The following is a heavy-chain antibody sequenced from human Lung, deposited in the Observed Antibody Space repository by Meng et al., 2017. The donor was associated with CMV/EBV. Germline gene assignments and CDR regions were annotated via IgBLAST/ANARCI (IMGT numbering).Heavy chain of an antibody. J-gene: IGHJ4*02. D-gene: IGHD3-22*01. CDR1: GFTFSTYW. V-gene: IGHV3-7*01. CDR3: ATSSSGFFDN. CDR2: INQGGSEK. Sequence: SCAASGFTFSTYWMSWVRQAAGRGLEWVANINQGGSEKYYVASVMGRFTVSRDNAKNSLYLQMNSLRAEDTAIYYCATSSSGFFDNWGQGVLVTVSS.